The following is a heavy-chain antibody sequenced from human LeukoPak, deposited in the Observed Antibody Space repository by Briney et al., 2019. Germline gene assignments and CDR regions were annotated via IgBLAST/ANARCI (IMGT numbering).Heavy chain of an antibody. J-gene: IGHJ4*02. D-gene: IGHD3-22*01. V-gene: IGHV4-31*03. CDR2: IYYSGST. CDR3: ARLVYDSRGYYFGY. CDR1: GGSISSGGYY. Sequence: PSETLSLTCTVSGGSISSGGYYWTWIRQHPGKGLEWIGYIYYSGSTYYNPSLKSRVTISVDTSKNQFSLKLRPVTAADTAVYHCARLVYDSRGYYFGYWGQGTLVTVSS.